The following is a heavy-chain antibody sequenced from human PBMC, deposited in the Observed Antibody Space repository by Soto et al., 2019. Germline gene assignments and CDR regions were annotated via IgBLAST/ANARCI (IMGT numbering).Heavy chain of an antibody. Sequence: QVQLQESGPGLVKPSGTLSLTCVVSGGSITSSHWWSWVHQTPGKGLEWIGEIFHIGHTNYNPSLKGRVTISLDQSKNQFSLKMTSMTAADTAVFYCARREYGMDVWGQGTTVTVSS. CDR1: GGSITSSHW. V-gene: IGHV4-4*02. CDR2: IFHIGHT. CDR3: ARREYGMDV. J-gene: IGHJ6*02.